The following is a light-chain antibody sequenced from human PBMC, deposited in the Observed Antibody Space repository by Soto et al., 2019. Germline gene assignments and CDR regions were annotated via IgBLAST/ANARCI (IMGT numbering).Light chain of an antibody. J-gene: IGKJ1*01. CDR1: QSISYY. V-gene: IGKV1-39*01. CDR3: QQSYSNPWT. CDR2: AAS. Sequence: IQMTQSPSSLSASVVGRVTITWGASQSISYYLNWYQHRPGKAPKLLIYAASSLESGVPSRFSGSGSGTDFTLTISSLQPEDFANYYCQQSYSNPWTVGQGTKVDIK.